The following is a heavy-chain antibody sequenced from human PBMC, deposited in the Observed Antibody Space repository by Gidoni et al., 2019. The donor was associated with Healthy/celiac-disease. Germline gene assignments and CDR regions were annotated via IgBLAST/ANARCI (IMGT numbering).Heavy chain of an antibody. CDR1: GYTLTALS. J-gene: IGHJ3*02. Sequence: QVQLVQSGAEVKKPGASVKVSCKVSGYTLTALSMHWVRQAPGKGLEWMGGFDPEDGETIYAQKFQGRVTMTEDTSTDTAYMELSSLRSEDTAVYYCATDRLIRNSVKPAFDIWGQGTMVTVSS. D-gene: IGHD2-21*01. V-gene: IGHV1-24*01. CDR2: FDPEDGET. CDR3: ATDRLIRNSVKPAFDI.